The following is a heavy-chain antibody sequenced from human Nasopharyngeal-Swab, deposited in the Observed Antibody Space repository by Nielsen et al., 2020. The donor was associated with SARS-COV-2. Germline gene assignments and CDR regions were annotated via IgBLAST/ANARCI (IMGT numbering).Heavy chain of an antibody. Sequence: GGSLRLSCAASGFTFSSYAMHWVRQAPGKGLEWVAVISYDGSNKYYADSVKGRFTISRDNSKNTLYLQMNSLRAEDTAVYYCARAFGGGYYDGMDVWGQGTTVTVSS. CDR3: ARAFGGGYYDGMDV. V-gene: IGHV3-30*04. D-gene: IGHD3-16*01. CDR1: GFTFSSYA. J-gene: IGHJ6*02. CDR2: ISYDGSNK.